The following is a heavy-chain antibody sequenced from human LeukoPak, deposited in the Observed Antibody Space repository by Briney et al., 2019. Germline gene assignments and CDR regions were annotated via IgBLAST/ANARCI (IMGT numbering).Heavy chain of an antibody. CDR3: ARFSNAHGVKFDY. CDR1: GGSFSSGDFY. J-gene: IGHJ4*02. V-gene: IGHV4-31*11. Sequence: SETLSLTCAVYGGSFSSGDFYWSWVRQHPEKGLEWIGYIYYSGTAYYNPSLKSRVTMSVDTSKNQFSLKLDSVTAADTAVYYCARFSNAHGVKFDYWGQGTLVTVSS. CDR2: IYYSGTA. D-gene: IGHD2-8*01.